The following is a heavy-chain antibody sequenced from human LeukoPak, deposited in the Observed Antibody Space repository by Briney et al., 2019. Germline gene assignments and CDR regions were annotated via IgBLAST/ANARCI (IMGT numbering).Heavy chain of an antibody. CDR1: GGSFSGYY. CDR2: INHSGST. Sequence: SETLSLTCAVYGGSFSGYYWSWIRQPPGKGLEWIGEINHSGSTNYNPSLKSRVTISVDTSKNQFSLKLSSVTAADTAVYYCARERGYCSNGICLYYYYYHMDVWGKGTTVTVSS. CDR3: ARERGYCSNGICLYYYYYHMDV. J-gene: IGHJ6*03. D-gene: IGHD2-8*01. V-gene: IGHV4-34*01.